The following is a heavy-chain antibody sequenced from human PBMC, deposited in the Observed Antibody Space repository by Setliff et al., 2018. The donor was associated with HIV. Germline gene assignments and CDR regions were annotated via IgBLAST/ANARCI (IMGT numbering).Heavy chain of an antibody. CDR3: VKGGRYSADPLDY. D-gene: IGHD1-26*01. CDR2: IWSDGSNK. J-gene: IGHJ4*02. Sequence: GGSLRLSCAASGFTFSNYGMHWVRQAPGKGLEWVAVIWSDGSNKYYADSVKGRFTISRDNSKNTLYLQMSSLRAEDTAVYYCVKGGRYSADPLDYWGQGTLVTVSS. CDR1: GFTFSNYG. V-gene: IGHV3-30*02.